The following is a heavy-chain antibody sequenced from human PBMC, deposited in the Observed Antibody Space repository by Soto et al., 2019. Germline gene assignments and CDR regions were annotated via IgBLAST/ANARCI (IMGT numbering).Heavy chain of an antibody. CDR3: ARETGIAAAAFDP. CDR1: GGTFSSYT. D-gene: IGHD6-13*01. J-gene: IGHJ5*02. Sequence: QVQLVQSGAEVKKPGSSVKVSCKASGGTFSSYTISWVRQAPGQGLEWMGRIIPILGIANYAQKFQGRVTITADKSTSTAYMELRSLRSEDTAVYYCARETGIAAAAFDPWGQGTLVTVSS. CDR2: IIPILGIA. V-gene: IGHV1-69*08.